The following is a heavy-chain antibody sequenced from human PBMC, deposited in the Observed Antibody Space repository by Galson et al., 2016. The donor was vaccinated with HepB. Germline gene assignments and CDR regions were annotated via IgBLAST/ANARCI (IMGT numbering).Heavy chain of an antibody. V-gene: IGHV3-21*01. CDR3: ARAVAVNY. CDR1: GFTFSSYT. J-gene: IGHJ4*02. CDR2: ISSSSYYI. Sequence: SLRLSCAASGFTFSSYTMNWVRQAPGKGLEWVSSISSSSYYIYYADSVKGRFTISRDNAKNSLYLQMNSLRVEDTAVYYCARAVAVNYWGQGTLVTVSS. D-gene: IGHD6-19*01.